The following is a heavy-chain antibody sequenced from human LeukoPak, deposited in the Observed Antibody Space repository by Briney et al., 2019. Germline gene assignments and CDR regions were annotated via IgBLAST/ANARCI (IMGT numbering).Heavy chain of an antibody. D-gene: IGHD6-6*01. Sequence: GGSLRLSCAASGFTFSNYWMSWVRQAPAKGLEWVANIKQDGSEKYYVDSVKGRFTISRANAKNSLFLQMNSLRAEDTAVYYCARDAPLPLAARTRSYFDYWGQGTLVTVSS. J-gene: IGHJ4*02. V-gene: IGHV3-7*03. CDR1: GFTFSNYW. CDR2: IKQDGSEK. CDR3: ARDAPLPLAARTRSYFDY.